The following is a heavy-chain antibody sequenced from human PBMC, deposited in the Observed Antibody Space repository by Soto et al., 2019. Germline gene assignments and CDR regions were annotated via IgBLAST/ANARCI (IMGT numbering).Heavy chain of an antibody. CDR1: TFNSYS. CDR2: ISSGSAYI. D-gene: IGHD1-26*01. Sequence: EVQLVESGGGLVKPGGSLRLSCTFTFNSYSLNWVRQAPGKGLEWVSSISSGSAYIKYADSVKGRFTISRDNANNLLYLQVRSLRVDDTAVDYCTREEGGSYDNWFNPWGQGTLVTVSS. V-gene: IGHV3-21*01. J-gene: IGHJ5*02. CDR3: TREEGGSYDNWFNP.